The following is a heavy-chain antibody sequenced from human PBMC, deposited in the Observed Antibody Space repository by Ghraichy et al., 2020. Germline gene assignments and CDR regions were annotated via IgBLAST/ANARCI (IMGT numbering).Heavy chain of an antibody. J-gene: IGHJ3*02. V-gene: IGHV3-7*01. D-gene: IGHD6-6*01. CDR2: IKQDGSEK. Sequence: GGSLRLSCAASGFTFSSYWMSWVRQAPGKGLEWVANIKQDGSEKYYVDSVKGRFTISRDNAKNSLYLQMNSLRAEDTAVYYCARDWYSSSSLAFDIWGQGTMVTVSS. CDR1: GFTFSSYW. CDR3: ARDWYSSSSLAFDI.